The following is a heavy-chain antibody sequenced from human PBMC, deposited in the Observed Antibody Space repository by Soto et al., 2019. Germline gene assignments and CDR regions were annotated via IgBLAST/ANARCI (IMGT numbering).Heavy chain of an antibody. V-gene: IGHV1-69*01. CDR3: ARGPGSQSVRPYFDY. CDR1: GGTFSSYA. Sequence: QVQLVQSGAEVKKPGSSVKVSCKASGGTFSSYAISWVRQAPGQGLEWMGGIIPIFGTANYAQNFQGRVTITADESTSTAYLELRSLRSEDTAVYYCARGPGSQSVRPYFDYWGQGTLVTVSS. CDR2: IIPIFGTA. J-gene: IGHJ4*02. D-gene: IGHD3-22*01.